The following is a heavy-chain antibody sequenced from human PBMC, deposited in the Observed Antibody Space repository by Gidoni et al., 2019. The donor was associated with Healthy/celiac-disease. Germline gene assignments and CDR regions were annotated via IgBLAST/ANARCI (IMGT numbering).Heavy chain of an antibody. J-gene: IGHJ4*02. D-gene: IGHD6-6*01. CDR2: IWYDGSNK. CDR1: GFTFSSYG. CDR3: ARRDRGYSSSPTGNYFDY. V-gene: IGHV3-33*01. Sequence: QVQLVESGGGVVQPGRSLRLSCAASGFTFSSYGMHWVRQAPGKGLEWVAVIWYDGSNKYYADSVKGRFTISRDNSKNTLYLQMNSLRAEDTAVYYCARRDRGYSSSPTGNYFDYWGQGTLVTVSS.